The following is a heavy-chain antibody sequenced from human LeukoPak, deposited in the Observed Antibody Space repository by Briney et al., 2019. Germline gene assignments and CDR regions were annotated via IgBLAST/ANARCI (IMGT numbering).Heavy chain of an antibody. J-gene: IGHJ2*01. CDR3: ARDTTYYDFWSGYYPGDFDL. Sequence: GASVKVSCKASGYTFTSYGISWVRQAPGQGLEWMGWISAYNGNTNYAQKLQGRVTMTTGTSTSTAYMELRSLRSDDTAVYYCARDTTYYDFWSGYYPGDFDLWGRGTLVTVSS. V-gene: IGHV1-18*01. CDR1: GYTFTSYG. D-gene: IGHD3-3*01. CDR2: ISAYNGNT.